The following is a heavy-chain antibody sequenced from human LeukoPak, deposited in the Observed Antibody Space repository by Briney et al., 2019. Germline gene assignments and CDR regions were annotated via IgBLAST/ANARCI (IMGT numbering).Heavy chain of an antibody. J-gene: IGHJ4*02. CDR2: ITPIFGTT. CDR1: GGTFRNSI. D-gene: IGHD1-1*01. CDR3: ARGGYGLIG. Sequence: SVKVSCKASGGTFRNSIITWVRQAPGHGLEWMGGITPIFGTTNYAQRFQGRVTIIADKSTTTAYMELTSLRSEDTAVYYCARGGYGLIGWGQGTLVTVSS. V-gene: IGHV1-69*06.